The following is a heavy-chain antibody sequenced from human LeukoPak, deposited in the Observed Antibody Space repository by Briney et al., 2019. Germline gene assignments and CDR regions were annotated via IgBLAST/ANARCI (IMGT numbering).Heavy chain of an antibody. D-gene: IGHD4-11*01. CDR3: ARDGSTVTTESGYYYMDV. Sequence: SVKVSCKASGGTFSSYAISWVRQAPGQGLEWMGGIIPIFGTANYAQKFQGRVTITTDESTSTANMELSSLRSEDTAVYYCARDGSTVTTESGYYYMDVWGKGTTVTVSS. CDR2: IIPIFGTA. J-gene: IGHJ6*03. CDR1: GGTFSSYA. V-gene: IGHV1-69*05.